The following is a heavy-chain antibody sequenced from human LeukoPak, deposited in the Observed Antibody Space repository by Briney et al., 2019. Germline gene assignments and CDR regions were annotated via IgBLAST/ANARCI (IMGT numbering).Heavy chain of an antibody. CDR3: AKDYRPVVVPGTLGY. J-gene: IGHJ4*02. D-gene: IGHD3-16*01. CDR2: IRYDGSIK. V-gene: IGHV3-30*02. CDR1: GLTFSTYG. Sequence: PGGSLRLSCAASGLTFSTYGMHWVRQAPGKGLEWVAFIRYDGSIKYYADSVKGRFTISRDNSKNTLYLQVNSLRAEDTAVYYCAKDYRPVVVPGTLGYWGQGTLVTVSS.